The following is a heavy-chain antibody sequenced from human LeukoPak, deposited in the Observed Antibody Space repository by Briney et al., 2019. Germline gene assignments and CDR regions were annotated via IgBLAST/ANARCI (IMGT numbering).Heavy chain of an antibody. Sequence: AASVKVSCKASGYTFTSYAMHWVRQAPGQRLEWMGWINAGNGNTKYSQKFQGRVTITRDTSASTAYMELSSLRSEDTAVYYCARASLFDNIVVVVAAPLDYWGQGTLVTVSS. D-gene: IGHD2-15*01. CDR2: INAGNGNT. J-gene: IGHJ4*02. CDR3: ARASLFDNIVVVVAAPLDY. CDR1: GYTFTSYA. V-gene: IGHV1-3*01.